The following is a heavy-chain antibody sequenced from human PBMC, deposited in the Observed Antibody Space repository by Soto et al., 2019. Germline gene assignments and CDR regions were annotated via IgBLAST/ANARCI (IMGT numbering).Heavy chain of an antibody. J-gene: IGHJ3*01. Sequence: GGSLRLSCAAFGFTVSGKKYVAWVRQAPGKGLEWVSALYDLDGTYYADSVKGRFTTSSDSSRTTVYLQMNSLRPDDTAVYSCATWHLQEHAYDLWGQGTMVTVSS. CDR3: ATWHLQEHAYDL. D-gene: IGHD1-1*01. CDR2: LYDLDGT. V-gene: IGHV3-53*01. CDR1: GFTVSGKKY.